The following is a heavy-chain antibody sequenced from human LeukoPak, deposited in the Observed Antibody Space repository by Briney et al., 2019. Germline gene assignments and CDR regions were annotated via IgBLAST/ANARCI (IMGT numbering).Heavy chain of an antibody. V-gene: IGHV3-23*01. J-gene: IGHJ5*02. Sequence: GRSLRLSCAASGFTFSSYAMSWVRQAPGKGPEWVSAISGSGGSTYYADSVKGRFTISRDNSKNTLYLQMNSLRAEDTAVYYCARDRDYYGSGSGGPWGQGTLVTVSS. CDR3: ARDRDYYGSGSGGP. CDR1: GFTFSSYA. D-gene: IGHD3-10*01. CDR2: ISGSGGST.